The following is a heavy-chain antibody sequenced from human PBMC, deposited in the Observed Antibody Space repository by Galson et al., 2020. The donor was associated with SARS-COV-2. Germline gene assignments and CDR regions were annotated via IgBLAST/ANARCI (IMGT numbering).Heavy chain of an antibody. D-gene: IGHD6-13*01. CDR3: ASGSHSSSWYGINWFDP. CDR2: INHSGST. J-gene: IGHJ5*02. CDR1: GGSFSGYY. V-gene: IGHV4-34*01. Sequence: SDTLSLTCAVYGGSFSGYYWSWIRQPPGKGLEWIGEINHSGSTNYNPSLQSRVTISVDTSKNQFSLKLSSVTAADTAVYYCASGSHSSSWYGINWFDPWGQGTLVTVSS.